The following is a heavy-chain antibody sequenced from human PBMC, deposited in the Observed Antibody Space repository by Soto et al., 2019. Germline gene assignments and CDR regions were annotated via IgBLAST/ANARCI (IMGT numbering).Heavy chain of an antibody. CDR2: VIPIFGTA. J-gene: IGHJ3*02. V-gene: IGHV1-69*13. D-gene: IGHD5-18*01. CDR3: AIGMTAMAPPGAFDI. CDR1: GGTFSSYA. Sequence: SVKVSCKASGGTFSSYAVSWVRQAPGQGLEWMGGVIPIFGTANYAQKFQGRVTITADESTSTAYMELSSLRSEDTAVYYCAIGMTAMAPPGAFDIWGQGTMVTVSS.